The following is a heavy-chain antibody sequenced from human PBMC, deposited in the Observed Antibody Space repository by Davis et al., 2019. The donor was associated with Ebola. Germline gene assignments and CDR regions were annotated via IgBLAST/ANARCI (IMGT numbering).Heavy chain of an antibody. V-gene: IGHV3-21*01. J-gene: IGHJ3*02. Sequence: GGSLRLSCAASGFTFSSYSMNWVRQAPGKGLEWVSSISSSSSYIYYADSVKGRFTISRDNAKNTLYLQMNSLRAEDTAVYYCARELGYCSGGSCYGGNAFDIWGQGTMVTVSS. CDR3: ARELGYCSGGSCYGGNAFDI. D-gene: IGHD2-15*01. CDR2: ISSSSSYI. CDR1: GFTFSSYS.